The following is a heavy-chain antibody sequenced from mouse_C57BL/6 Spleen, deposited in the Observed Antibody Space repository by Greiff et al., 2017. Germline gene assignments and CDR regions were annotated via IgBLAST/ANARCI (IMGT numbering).Heavy chain of an antibody. CDR3: ARSHYEYGGFAY. D-gene: IGHD2-4*01. V-gene: IGHV1-82*01. CDR1: GYAFSSSW. CDR2: IYPGDGDT. J-gene: IGHJ3*01. Sequence: QVQLKQSGPELVKPGASVKISCKASGYAFSSSWMTWVKQRPGKGLEWIGRIYPGDGDTNYNGKFKGKATLTADKSSSTAYLQLSSLTAEDSAVYFCARSHYEYGGFAYWGQGTLVTVSS.